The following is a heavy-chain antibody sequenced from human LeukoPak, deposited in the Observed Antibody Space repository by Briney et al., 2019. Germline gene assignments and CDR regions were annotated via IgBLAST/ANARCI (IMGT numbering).Heavy chain of an antibody. CDR2: ISSSGSTI. D-gene: IGHD4-17*01. V-gene: IGHV3-48*03. J-gene: IGHJ3*01. CDR1: GFTFSIYE. Sequence: GGSLRLSCAAAGFTFSIYEMNWVRQAPGKGLEWVSYISSSGSTIYYADSVKGRFTISRDNAKNSLYLQMNSLRAEDTAVYYCARKGYGHYSLYDAFDVWGQGTMLTVSS. CDR3: ARKGYGHYSLYDAFDV.